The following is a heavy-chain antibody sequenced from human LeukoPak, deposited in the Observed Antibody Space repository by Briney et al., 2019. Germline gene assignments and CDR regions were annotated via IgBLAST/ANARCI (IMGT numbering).Heavy chain of an antibody. V-gene: IGHV4-38-2*01. J-gene: IGHJ3*02. CDR2: IYHSGST. CDR3: ATVLLWFGEFIPGAFDI. Sequence: YYXGWIRQPPGKGREGMGSIYHSGSTYYNPSLNSRVTISVDTSKNQFSLKLSSVTAADTAVYYCATVLLWFGEFIPGAFDIWGQGTMVTVSS. CDR1: YY. D-gene: IGHD3-10*01.